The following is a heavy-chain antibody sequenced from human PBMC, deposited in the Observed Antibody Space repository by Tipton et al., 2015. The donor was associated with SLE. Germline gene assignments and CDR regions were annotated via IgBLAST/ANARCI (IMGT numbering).Heavy chain of an antibody. Sequence: TLSLTCTVSGGSFSSGGSYWTLIRQPPGKGLGWIGYISYSGRTNYNPSVRSRVSISLDTSKNQFSLKVKSVTTADTAVYYCAREDLTHWFDPWGQGTLVTVSS. J-gene: IGHJ5*02. CDR2: ISYSGRT. V-gene: IGHV4-61*08. CDR1: GGSFSSGGSY. CDR3: AREDLTHWFDP. D-gene: IGHD3-9*01.